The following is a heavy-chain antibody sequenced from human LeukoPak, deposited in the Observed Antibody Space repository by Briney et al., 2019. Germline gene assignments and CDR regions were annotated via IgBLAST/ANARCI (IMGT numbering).Heavy chain of an antibody. CDR3: TRHLRVYAFDY. CDR2: IYSTGST. D-gene: IGHD2-8*01. CDR1: GFTVNGKY. J-gene: IGHJ4*02. Sequence: GGSLRLSCAASGFTVNGKYMSWVRQAPGKGLEWVSVIYSTGSTYHADYEKGRFTVSRDTSSNTVYLQMNSLTAEDTAVYYCTRHLRVYAFDYWGQGTLVTVSS. V-gene: IGHV3-66*02.